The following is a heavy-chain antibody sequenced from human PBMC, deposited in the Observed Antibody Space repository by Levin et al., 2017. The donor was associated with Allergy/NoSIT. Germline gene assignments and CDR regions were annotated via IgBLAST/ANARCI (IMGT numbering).Heavy chain of an antibody. CDR1: GGSIGTYY. Sequence: SETLSLTCTVSGGSIGTYYWSWIRQPPGKGLEWLGYIYYRGNTNYNPSLESPVTISIDTSRNQFSLRLTSVTAADTAVYYCARGAWDYYYMDVWGKGTTVTVSS. CDR2: IYYRGNT. J-gene: IGHJ6*03. CDR3: ARGAWDYYYMDV. D-gene: IGHD3-16*01. V-gene: IGHV4-59*01.